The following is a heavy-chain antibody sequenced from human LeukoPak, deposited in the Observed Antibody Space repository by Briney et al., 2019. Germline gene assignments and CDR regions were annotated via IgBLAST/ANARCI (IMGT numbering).Heavy chain of an antibody. CDR3: ARDLQYRNYYYYGMDV. Sequence: SETLSLTCAVYGGSFSGYYWSWIRQPPGKGLEWIGEINHSGSTNYNPSLKSRVTISVDTSKNQFSLKLSSVTAADTAVYYCARDLQYRNYYYYGMDVWGQGTTVTVSS. J-gene: IGHJ6*02. CDR1: GGSFSGYY. V-gene: IGHV4-34*01. D-gene: IGHD4-11*01. CDR2: INHSGST.